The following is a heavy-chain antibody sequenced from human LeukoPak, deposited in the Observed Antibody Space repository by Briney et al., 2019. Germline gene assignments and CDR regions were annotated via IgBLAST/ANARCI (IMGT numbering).Heavy chain of an antibody. CDR3: ARDAGNSSGWYGLWRSDYYMDV. Sequence: GGSLRLSCAASGFIFKKYWMNWVRQVPGKGLECLANIKEDGSETYYADSVKGRFTISRDNPKNLLFLQINSLRVEDTAVYYCARDAGNSSGWYGLWRSDYYMDVWGKGTTVTVSS. J-gene: IGHJ6*03. D-gene: IGHD6-19*01. CDR2: IKEDGSET. V-gene: IGHV3-7*01. CDR1: GFIFKKYW.